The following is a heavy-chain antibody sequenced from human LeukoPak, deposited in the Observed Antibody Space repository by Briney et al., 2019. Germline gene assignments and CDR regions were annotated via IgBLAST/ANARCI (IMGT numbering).Heavy chain of an antibody. J-gene: IGHJ4*02. CDR3: VRDPMTTNYFDY. CDR1: GGTFSSDA. D-gene: IGHD4-17*01. V-gene: IGHV1-69*05. Sequence: SVNVSFKASGGTFSSDAINWVRQAPGQRLEWMGRIIPIFGTANYAQKFQGRVTITTDESTSTAYMELSSLRSEDTAVYYCVRDPMTTNYFDYWGQGTLVTVSS. CDR2: IIPIFGTA.